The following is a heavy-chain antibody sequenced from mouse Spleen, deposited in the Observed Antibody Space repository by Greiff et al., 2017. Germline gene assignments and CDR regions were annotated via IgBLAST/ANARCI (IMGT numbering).Heavy chain of an antibody. Sequence: EVKLVESGGGLVKPGGSLKLSCAASGFTFSDYGMHWVRQAPEKGLEWVAYISSGSSTIYYADTVKGRFTISRDNAKNTLFLQMTSLRSEDTAMYYCARYYYDGSYDWYFDVWGAGTTVTVSS. CDR3: ARYYYDGSYDWYFDV. V-gene: IGHV5-17*01. CDR1: GFTFSDYG. J-gene: IGHJ1*01. D-gene: IGHD1-1*01. CDR2: ISSGSSTI.